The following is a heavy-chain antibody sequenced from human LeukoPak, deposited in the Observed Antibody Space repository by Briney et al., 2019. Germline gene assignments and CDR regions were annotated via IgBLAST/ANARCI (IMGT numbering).Heavy chain of an antibody. CDR1: GFTFSSYW. CDR2: IKRDGSEK. CDR3: TRAGLAAAGDY. D-gene: IGHD6-13*01. Sequence: GGSLRLSCVASGFTFSSYWMTWVRQAPGKGLEWVANIKRDGSEKYYVHSVKGRFTISRDNAKNSLYLQMNSLRAEDTAVYYCTRAGLAAAGDYWGQGTLVTVSS. J-gene: IGHJ4*02. V-gene: IGHV3-7*05.